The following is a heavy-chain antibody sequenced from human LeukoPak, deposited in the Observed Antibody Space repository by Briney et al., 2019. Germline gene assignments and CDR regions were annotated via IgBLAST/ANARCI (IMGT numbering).Heavy chain of an antibody. D-gene: IGHD3-22*01. V-gene: IGHV3-23*01. CDR3: AKFVHLDYYDSSGYSDY. CDR1: GFTYSSYA. Sequence: PEGSLRLSCAASGFTYSSYAMSWLRQAPGKGLEWVSGISGRGDYTYYADSVKGRFTISRDNSRNTLYLQMNSLRAEDTAVYYCAKFVHLDYYDSSGYSDYWGQGTLVTVSS. J-gene: IGHJ4*02. CDR2: ISGRGDYT.